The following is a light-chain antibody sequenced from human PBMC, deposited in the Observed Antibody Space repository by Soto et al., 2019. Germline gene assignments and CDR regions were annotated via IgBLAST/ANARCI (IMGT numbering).Light chain of an antibody. Sequence: DIQMTQSPSSLSASVGDRVTITCRASQSISHFLAWYQQKPGQVPKLLIYATSTLLPGVPSRFSGSGSRTDCTLTISSLQTEDVATYYCQSYNEASTFGQGTKGEI. CDR1: QSISHF. J-gene: IGKJ1*01. CDR3: QSYNEAST. CDR2: ATS. V-gene: IGKV1-27*01.